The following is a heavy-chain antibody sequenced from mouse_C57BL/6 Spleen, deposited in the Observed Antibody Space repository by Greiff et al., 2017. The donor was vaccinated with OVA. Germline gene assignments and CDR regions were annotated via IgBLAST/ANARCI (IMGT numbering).Heavy chain of an antibody. Sequence: VQLQQPGAELVKPGASVKLSCKASGYTFTSYWMHWVKQRPGRGIEWIGRIDPNSGGTKYNEKFKSKATLTVDKPSSTAYMQLSSLTSEDSAVYYCARLISYYYGSSSYAMDYWGQGTSVTVSS. J-gene: IGHJ4*01. CDR3: ARLISYYYGSSSYAMDY. CDR1: GYTFTSYW. CDR2: IDPNSGGT. V-gene: IGHV1-72*01. D-gene: IGHD1-1*01.